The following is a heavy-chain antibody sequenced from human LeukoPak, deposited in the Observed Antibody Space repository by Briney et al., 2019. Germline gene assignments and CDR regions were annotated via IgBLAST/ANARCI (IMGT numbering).Heavy chain of an antibody. V-gene: IGHV4-34*01. CDR2: INHSGST. CDR3: ARVAYDILTGYQGQYYYYGMDV. CDR1: GGSFSGYY. Sequence: PSETLSLTCAVYGGSFSGYYWSWIRQPPGKGLEWIWEINHSGSTNYNPSLKSRVTISVDTSKNQFSLKLSSVTAADTAVYYCARVAYDILTGYQGQYYYYGMDVWGQGTTVTVSS. J-gene: IGHJ6*02. D-gene: IGHD3-9*01.